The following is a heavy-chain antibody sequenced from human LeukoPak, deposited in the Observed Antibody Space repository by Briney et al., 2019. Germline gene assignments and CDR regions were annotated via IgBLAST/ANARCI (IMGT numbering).Heavy chain of an antibody. CDR2: IKSKTDGGTT. CDR3: TKEVFLWF. CDR1: GFTFSNAW. V-gene: IGHV3-15*01. J-gene: IGHJ4*02. D-gene: IGHD3-10*01. Sequence: GGSLRLSCAASGFTFSNAWMSWVRQAPGKGLEWVCRIKSKTDGGTTDYAAPVKGRFTISRDDSKNTLYLQMNSLKTEDTAVYYCTKEVFLWFGGQGTLVTVSS.